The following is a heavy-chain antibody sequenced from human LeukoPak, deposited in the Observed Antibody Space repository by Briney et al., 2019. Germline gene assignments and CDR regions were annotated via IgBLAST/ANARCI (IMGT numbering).Heavy chain of an antibody. J-gene: IGHJ4*02. CDR3: ARGPDDIVVVPLDY. CDR2: INESGNT. CDR1: GGSFSGYY. V-gene: IGHV4-34*01. D-gene: IGHD2-2*01. Sequence: SETLSLTCAVYGGSFSGYYWSWIRQPPGKGLEWIGEINESGNTNYNPSLKGRVTISVDTSKSQFSLKLSSVTAADTAVYYCARGPDDIVVVPLDYWGQGTLVTVSS.